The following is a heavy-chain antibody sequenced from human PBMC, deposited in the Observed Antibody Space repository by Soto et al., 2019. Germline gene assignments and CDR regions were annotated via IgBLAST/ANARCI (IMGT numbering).Heavy chain of an antibody. D-gene: IGHD3-22*01. V-gene: IGHV3-48*03. CDR1: GFSFSDHE. CDR2: ISSSGSTI. J-gene: IGHJ4*02. Sequence: EVQLVESGGGLVQPGGSLRLSCAASGFSFSDHEMSWVRQAPGKGLEWVSSISSSGSTIYYADSVKGRFTISRDNAKNSLYLHMNSLRAEDTAVYYCAREYPLDFESVGYYYGSLRSHLDCWGQGTLVTVSS. CDR3: AREYPLDFESVGYYYGSLRSHLDC.